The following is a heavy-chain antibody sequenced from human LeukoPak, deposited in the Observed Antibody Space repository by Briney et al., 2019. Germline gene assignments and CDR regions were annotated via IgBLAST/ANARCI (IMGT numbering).Heavy chain of an antibody. CDR2: INHSGST. J-gene: IGHJ6*02. V-gene: IGHV4-34*01. Sequence: PSETLSLTCAVYGGSFSGYYWSWIRQPPGKGLEWIGEINHSGSTNYNPSLKSRVTISVDTSKNQFSLKLSSVTAADTAVYYCARLWHCGGDCYPPGYYYYYGMDVWGRGTTVTASS. CDR3: ARLWHCGGDCYPPGYYYYYGMDV. CDR1: GGSFSGYY. D-gene: IGHD2-21*02.